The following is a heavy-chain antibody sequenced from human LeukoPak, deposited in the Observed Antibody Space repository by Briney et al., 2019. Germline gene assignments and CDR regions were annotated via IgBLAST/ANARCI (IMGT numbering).Heavy chain of an antibody. Sequence: ASVKVSCKASGYTFTSYGISWVRQAPGQGLEWMGWISAYNGNTNYAQKLQGRVTMTTDTSTSTAYMELRSLRSDDTAVYYCARGVEGTIFGGVPFDYWGQGTLVTVSS. CDR2: ISAYNGNT. V-gene: IGHV1-18*01. J-gene: IGHJ4*02. CDR3: ARGVEGTIFGGVPFDY. D-gene: IGHD3-3*01. CDR1: GYTFTSYG.